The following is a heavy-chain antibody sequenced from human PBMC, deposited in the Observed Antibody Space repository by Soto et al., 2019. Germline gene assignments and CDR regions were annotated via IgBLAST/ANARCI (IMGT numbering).Heavy chain of an antibody. CDR2: IWYDGSNK. D-gene: IGHD2-15*01. J-gene: IGHJ4*02. V-gene: IGHV3-33*01. Sequence: GSLRLSCAASGFTFSSYGMHWVRQAPGKGLEWVAVIWYDGSNKYYADSVKGRFTISRDNSKNTLYLQMNSLRAEDTAVYYCARDSQSCSGGSCYAFDYWGQGTLVTVSS. CDR3: ARDSQSCSGGSCYAFDY. CDR1: GFTFSSYG.